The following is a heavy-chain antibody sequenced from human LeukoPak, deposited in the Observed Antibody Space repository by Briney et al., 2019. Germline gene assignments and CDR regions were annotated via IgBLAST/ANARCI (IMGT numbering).Heavy chain of an antibody. Sequence: GGSLRLSCAASGFTFSSYTMNWVRQAPGKGLQWVSTVSASSDIHYSDSVKGRFTISRDNARNSLYLQMNSLRDEDTAVYHCARDALHTAHFDYWGQGTLVTVSS. V-gene: IGHV3-48*02. J-gene: IGHJ4*02. CDR2: VSASSDI. CDR1: GFTFSSYT. D-gene: IGHD5-18*01. CDR3: ARDALHTAHFDY.